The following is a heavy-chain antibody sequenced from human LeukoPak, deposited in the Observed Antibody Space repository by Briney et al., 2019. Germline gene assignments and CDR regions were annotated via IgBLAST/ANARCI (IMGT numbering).Heavy chain of an antibody. J-gene: IGHJ4*02. CDR3: ARDDCGDTCYPGGY. D-gene: IGHD2-21*01. CDR2: IKAGNGDT. CDR1: GYIFTKYV. V-gene: IGHV1-3*01. Sequence: ASVKVSCKASGYIFTKYVVHWVRQAPGQRPQWMGWIKAGNGDTKYSQNFQDRLTITRDTSASTVYMELSSLTSEDTALYYCARDDCGDTCYPGGYWGQGTLVTVSS.